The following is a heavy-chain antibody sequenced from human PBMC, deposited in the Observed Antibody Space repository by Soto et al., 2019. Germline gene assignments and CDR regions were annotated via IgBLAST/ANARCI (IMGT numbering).Heavy chain of an antibody. CDR1: GFTFSDYG. CDR3: AKVRFQ. Sequence: QVQLVESGGGVVQPGASLRLSCAASGFTFSDYGMHWVRQAPGKGLQWVALIWYDGSEKRYAESVKGRFTVSRDNAKNTVYLQMNGLGVEDTAVYYCAKVRFQ. J-gene: IGHJ1*01. CDR2: IWYDGSEK. V-gene: IGHV3-30*02.